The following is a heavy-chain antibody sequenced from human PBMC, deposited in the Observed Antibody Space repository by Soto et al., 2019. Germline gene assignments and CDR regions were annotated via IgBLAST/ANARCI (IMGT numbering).Heavy chain of an antibody. J-gene: IGHJ3*02. CDR3: ATRQVGYCSGGSCYSDDDACDI. CDR2: ISAYNGNT. V-gene: IGHV1-18*01. Sequence: ASVKVSCKASGYTFTSYGISWVRQAPGQGLEWMGWISAYNGNTNYAQKLQGRVTMTRNTSTSTAYMELSSLRSEDTAVYYCATRQVGYCSGGSCYSDDDACDIWGQGTMVTVSS. CDR1: GYTFTSYG. D-gene: IGHD2-15*01.